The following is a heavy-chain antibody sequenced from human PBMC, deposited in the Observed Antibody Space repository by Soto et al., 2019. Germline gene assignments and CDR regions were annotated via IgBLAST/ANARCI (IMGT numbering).Heavy chain of an antibody. CDR3: AKSPFDCGGDCYPFYDY. D-gene: IGHD2-21*01. V-gene: IGHV3-23*01. J-gene: IGHJ4*02. Sequence: GGSLRLSCAASGFSFSSYAMSWVRQAPGKGLEWVSTISGSGSSTYYADSVKGRFTISRDNSKNTLYLQMNTLRAEDTAIYYCAKSPFDCGGDCYPFYDYWGQGTLVTVSS. CDR2: ISGSGSST. CDR1: GFSFSSYA.